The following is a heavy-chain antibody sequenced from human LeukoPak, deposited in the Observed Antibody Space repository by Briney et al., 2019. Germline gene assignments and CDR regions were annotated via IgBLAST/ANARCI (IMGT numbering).Heavy chain of an antibody. Sequence: SETLSLTCTVSGGSISSSSYYWGWIRQPPGKGLEWIGSIYYSGSTYYNPSLKSRVTISVDTSKNQFSLKLSSVTAADTAVYYCALLNYDRSGYWWFDPWGQGTLVTVAS. CDR1: GGSISSSSYY. D-gene: IGHD3-22*01. CDR2: IYYSGST. CDR3: ALLNYDRSGYWWFDP. V-gene: IGHV4-39*01. J-gene: IGHJ5*02.